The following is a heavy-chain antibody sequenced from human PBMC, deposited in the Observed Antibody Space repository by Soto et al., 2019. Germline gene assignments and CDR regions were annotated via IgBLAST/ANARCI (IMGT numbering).Heavy chain of an antibody. CDR3: VSQRTTVLTQAYFDY. J-gene: IGHJ4*02. CDR2: VYYRGRS. CDR1: GGSVTNSSYY. D-gene: IGHD4-17*01. V-gene: IGHV4-39*01. Sequence: SETLSLTCTVSGGSVTNSSYYWGWIRQSPGKGLEWIGSVYYRGRSYSKSSVKSRVTISVDMSKNQFSLNFNSVTASDTALYYCVSQRTTVLTQAYFDYWGPGALVTVSS.